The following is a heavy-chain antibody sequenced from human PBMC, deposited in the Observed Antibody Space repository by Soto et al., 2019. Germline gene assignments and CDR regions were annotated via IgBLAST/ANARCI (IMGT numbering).Heavy chain of an antibody. D-gene: IGHD6-19*01. CDR1: GFTFSSYA. J-gene: IGHJ4*02. Sequence: GGSLRLSCAASGFTFSSYAMHWVRQAPGKGLEWVAVISYDGSNKYYADSVKGRFTISRDNSKNTLYLQMNSLRAEDTAVYYCARRDSSGWSQYWGQGTLVTVSS. CDR2: ISYDGSNK. V-gene: IGHV3-30-3*01. CDR3: ARRDSSGWSQY.